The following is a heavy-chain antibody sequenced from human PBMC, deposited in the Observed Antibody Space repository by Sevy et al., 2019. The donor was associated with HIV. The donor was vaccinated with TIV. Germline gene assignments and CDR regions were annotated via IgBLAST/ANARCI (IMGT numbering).Heavy chain of an antibody. V-gene: IGHV4-34*01. Sequence: SETLSLTCAVYGGSFSGYYWSWIRQPPGKGLEWIGEINHSGSTNYNPSLKSGVTISVDTSKNQFSLKLSSVTAADTAVYYCARGRMNNYGSGGKLRAFDIWGQGTMVTVSS. CDR3: ARGRMNNYGSGGKLRAFDI. CDR2: INHSGST. CDR1: GGSFSGYY. D-gene: IGHD3-10*01. J-gene: IGHJ3*02.